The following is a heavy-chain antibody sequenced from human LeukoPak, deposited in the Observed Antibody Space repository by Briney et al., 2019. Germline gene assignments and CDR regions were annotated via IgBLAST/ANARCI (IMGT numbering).Heavy chain of an antibody. Sequence: PGGSLRLSCAASGFTFNDAWMNWVRQAPGKGLEWVAVISYDGSNKYYADSVKGRFTISRDNSKNTLYLQMNSLRAEDTAVYYCAREGPRGNSQFDYWGQGTLVTVSS. CDR1: GFTFNDAW. J-gene: IGHJ4*02. V-gene: IGHV3-30*03. CDR3: AREGPRGNSQFDY. CDR2: ISYDGSNK. D-gene: IGHD2/OR15-2a*01.